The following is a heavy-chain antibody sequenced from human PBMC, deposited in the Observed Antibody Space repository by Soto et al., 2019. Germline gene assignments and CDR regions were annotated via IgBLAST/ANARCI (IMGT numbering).Heavy chain of an antibody. V-gene: IGHV4-4*02. D-gene: IGHD2-2*01. CDR1: GGSISSSNW. Sequence: SETLSLTCAVSGGSISSSNWWSWVRQPPGKGLEWIGEIYHSGSTNYNPSLKSRVTISVDKSKNQFSLKLSSVTAADTAVYYCARADTVPGGPVAYYYYYYGMDVWGQGTTVTVSS. CDR2: IYHSGST. J-gene: IGHJ6*02. CDR3: ARADTVPGGPVAYYYYYYGMDV.